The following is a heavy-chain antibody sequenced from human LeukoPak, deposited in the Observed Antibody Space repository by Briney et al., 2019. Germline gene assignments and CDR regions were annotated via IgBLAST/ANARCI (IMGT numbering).Heavy chain of an antibody. J-gene: IGHJ4*02. V-gene: IGHV4-31*03. D-gene: IGHD3-3*01. CDR2: IYYSGST. CDR3: ARAGGFFSPFGY. Sequence: SETLSLTCTVSGGSISSGGYYWSWIRQHPGKGLEWIGYIYYSGSTYYNPSLKSRVTISVDTSKNQFSLKLTSVTAADTAVYFCARAGGFFSPFGYWGQGTLATVSS. CDR1: GGSISSGGYY.